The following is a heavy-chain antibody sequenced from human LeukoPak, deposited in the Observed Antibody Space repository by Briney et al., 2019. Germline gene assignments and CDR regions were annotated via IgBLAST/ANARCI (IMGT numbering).Heavy chain of an antibody. CDR2: ISAYHGNT. D-gene: IGHD6-13*01. CDR3: ARVGQQLGY. Sequence: GASVTVSCKASGYTFTSYDISWVRQAPRQELDWMGWISAYHGNTNDAQQLKGRDTMTTDTSKGTLYIQLRRLRPDDTDAYYRARVGQQLGYWGQGTLVTVSS. CDR1: GYTFTSYD. J-gene: IGHJ4*02. V-gene: IGHV1-18*01.